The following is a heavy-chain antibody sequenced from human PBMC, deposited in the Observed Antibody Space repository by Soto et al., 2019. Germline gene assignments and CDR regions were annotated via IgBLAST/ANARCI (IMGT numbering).Heavy chain of an antibody. V-gene: IGHV1-8*01. CDR3: ARGRYSSGWYYFDY. CDR1: GYTFTSYD. D-gene: IGHD6-19*01. J-gene: IGHJ4*02. Sequence: QVQLVQSGAEVKKPGASVKVSCKASGYTFTSYDINWVRQPPGKGLEWMGWMNPNSGNTGYAQKFQGRVTMTRNTSISTAYMELSSLRSEDTAVYYCARGRYSSGWYYFDYWGQGTLVTVSS. CDR2: MNPNSGNT.